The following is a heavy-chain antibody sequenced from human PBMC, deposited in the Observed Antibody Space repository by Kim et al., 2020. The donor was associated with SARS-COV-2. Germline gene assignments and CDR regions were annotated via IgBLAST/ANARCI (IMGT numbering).Heavy chain of an antibody. V-gene: IGHV3-48*03. J-gene: IGHJ6*01. D-gene: IGHD6-25*01. CDR3: ARAAYSGG. CDR2: ISDGGSRI. CDR1: GFTFRNYD. Sequence: GGSLRLSCAASGFTFRNYDMNWVRQAPGKGLEWVSNISDGGSRIYEAASERGRSTFTGDTANNSLVQKMNILTADNAADYYSARAAYSGGWG.